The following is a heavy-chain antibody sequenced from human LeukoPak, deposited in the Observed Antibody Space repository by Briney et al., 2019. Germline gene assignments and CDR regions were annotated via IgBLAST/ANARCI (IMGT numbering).Heavy chain of an antibody. CDR3: SRNDLVDFDY. CDR1: GFAFDGFA. D-gene: IGHD1-1*01. V-gene: IGHV3-49*04. Sequence: GQSLRLSCTTSGFAFDGFAMSWVRQPAGKGLEWVGFIRRRAYGGAAEYAASVKGRFIISRDDSKGIAYLQMNSLKTEDTAVYYCSRNDLVDFDYWGQGSRVIVSP. J-gene: IGHJ4*02. CDR2: IRRRAYGGAA.